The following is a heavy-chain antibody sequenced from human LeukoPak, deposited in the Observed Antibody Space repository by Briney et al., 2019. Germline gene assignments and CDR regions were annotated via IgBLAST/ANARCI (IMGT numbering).Heavy chain of an antibody. CDR3: SRGQADFDY. CDR2: MNPNSGNT. CDR1: GYTFTSYD. V-gene: IGHV1-8*01. D-gene: IGHD6-19*01. Sequence: GASVTVSCKDSGYTFTSYDINWVRQATGQGLEWMGWMNPNSGNTGYAQKFQGRVTMTRNTSISTAYMELSSLRSEDTAVYYCSRGQADFDYWGQGTLVTVSS. J-gene: IGHJ4*02.